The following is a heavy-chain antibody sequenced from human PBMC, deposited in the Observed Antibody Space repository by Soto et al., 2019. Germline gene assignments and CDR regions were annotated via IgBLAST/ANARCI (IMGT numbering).Heavy chain of an antibody. V-gene: IGHV3-48*02. J-gene: IGHJ6*01. CDR2: ISSDSATT. D-gene: IGHD6-13*01. Sequence: SLRLSCEASGFTIRTYGMSWVRQAPGKGLEWVSGISSDSATTYYADSVKGRFTISRDNAKNSLYLQMNSLRDEDTAVYYCARDAHDTAGYYGMDVWGQGTTVTVSS. CDR1: GFTIRTYG. CDR3: ARDAHDTAGYYGMDV.